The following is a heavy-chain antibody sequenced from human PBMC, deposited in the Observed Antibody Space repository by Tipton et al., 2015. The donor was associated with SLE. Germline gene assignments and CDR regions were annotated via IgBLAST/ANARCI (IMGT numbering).Heavy chain of an antibody. V-gene: IGHV4-39*07. Sequence: TLSLTCTVSRGSIGSSSYYWGWIRQPPGKGLEWVGTVYYTGNTFYNPSLKSRVTILVDTSKNQFSLKLSSVTAADTAVYYCARDEYRYDATGYHLLGHFDFWGQGTLVTVSS. CDR2: VYYTGNT. CDR3: ARDEYRYDATGYHLLGHFDF. CDR1: RGSIGSSSYY. D-gene: IGHD3-22*01. J-gene: IGHJ4*02.